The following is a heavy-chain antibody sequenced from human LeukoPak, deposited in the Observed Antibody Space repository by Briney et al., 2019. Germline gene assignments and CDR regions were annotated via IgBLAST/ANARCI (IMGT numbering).Heavy chain of an antibody. Sequence: GGSLRLSCAASGFTFSSYAMSWVRQAPGKGLEWVSVISGSGGNTYYADSVKGRFTISRDNSKNTLYLQMNSLRAEDTAVYYCAKSGFLAAAGTVYWGQGTLVTVSS. J-gene: IGHJ4*02. D-gene: IGHD6-13*01. CDR2: ISGSGGNT. V-gene: IGHV3-23*01. CDR3: AKSGFLAAAGTVY. CDR1: GFTFSSYA.